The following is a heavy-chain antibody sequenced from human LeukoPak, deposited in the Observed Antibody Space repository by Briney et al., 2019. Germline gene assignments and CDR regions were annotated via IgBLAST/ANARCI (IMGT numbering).Heavy chain of an antibody. CDR2: TYYRSKWYN. CDR3: ARAGYCSGGSCYGGNWFDP. V-gene: IGHV6-1*01. J-gene: IGHJ5*02. Sequence: SQTLSLTCAISGDIVSSNSAAWNWIRQSPSRGLEWLGRTYYRSKWYNDYAVSVKSRITINPDTSKNQFSLQLNSVTPEDTAVYYCARAGYCSGGSCYGGNWFDPWGQGTLVTVSS. CDR1: GDIVSSNSAA. D-gene: IGHD2-15*01.